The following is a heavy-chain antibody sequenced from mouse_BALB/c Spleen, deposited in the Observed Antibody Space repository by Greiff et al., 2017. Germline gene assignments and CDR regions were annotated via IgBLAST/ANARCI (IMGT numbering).Heavy chain of an antibody. CDR2: ISYSGST. J-gene: IGHJ2*01. Sequence: EVQLVESGPGLVKPSQSLSLTCTVTGYSITSDYAWNWIRQFPGNKLEWMGYISYSGSTSYNPSLKSRISITRDTSKNQFFLQLNSVTTEDTATYYCARGHYYFDYWGQGTTLTVSS. CDR1: GYSITSDYA. CDR3: ARGHYYFDY. D-gene: IGHD3-3*01. V-gene: IGHV3-2*02.